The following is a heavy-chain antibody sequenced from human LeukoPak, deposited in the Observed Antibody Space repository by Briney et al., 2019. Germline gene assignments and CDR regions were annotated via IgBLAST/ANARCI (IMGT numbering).Heavy chain of an antibody. CDR3: ARDLGYCSGGNCYPAVY. D-gene: IGHD2-15*01. CDR2: ITSSSSYI. J-gene: IGHJ4*02. Sequence: GGSLRLSCAASAFTFSTYSMNSVRQAPGKGLVWVSSITSSSSYIFYADSVSGRFTISRDNSKNSLYLQMNSLRAEDTAVYYCARDLGYCSGGNCYPAVYWGQGALVTVSS. V-gene: IGHV3-21*01. CDR1: AFTFSTYS.